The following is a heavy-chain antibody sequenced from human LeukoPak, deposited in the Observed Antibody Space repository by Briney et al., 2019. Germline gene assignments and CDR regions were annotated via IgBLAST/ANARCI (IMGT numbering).Heavy chain of an antibody. CDR3: AKTTTGYSSGRFPGWPVDY. V-gene: IGHV3-23*01. D-gene: IGHD6-19*01. J-gene: IGHJ4*02. CDR2: IFGSGGST. Sequence: GGSLRLSCAASGFTFSSCAMYWVRQAPGKGLEWVSGIFGSGGSTHYADSVKGRFTISRDNSKNTVYPQMNSLRAEDTAVYYCAKTTTGYSSGRFPGWPVDYWGQGTLVTVSS. CDR1: GFTFSSCA.